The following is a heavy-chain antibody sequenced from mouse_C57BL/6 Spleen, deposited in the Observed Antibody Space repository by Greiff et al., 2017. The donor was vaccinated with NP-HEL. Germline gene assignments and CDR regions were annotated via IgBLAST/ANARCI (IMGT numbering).Heavy chain of an antibody. CDR3: ARWATVVDDWYFDV. J-gene: IGHJ1*03. CDR2: INPGSGGT. Sequence: QVQLKESGAELVRPGTSVKVSCKASGYAFTNYLIEWVKQRPGQGLEWIGVINPGSGGTNYNEKFKGKATLTADKSSSTAYMQLSSLTSEDSAVYFCARWATVVDDWYFDVWGTGTTVTVSS. CDR1: GYAFTNYL. V-gene: IGHV1-54*01. D-gene: IGHD1-1*01.